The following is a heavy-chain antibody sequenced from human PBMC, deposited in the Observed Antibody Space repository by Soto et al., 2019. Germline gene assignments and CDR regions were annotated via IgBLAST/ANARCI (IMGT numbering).Heavy chain of an antibody. D-gene: IGHD2-2*01. CDR3: ARLGVADIVVVPAAGRRLYYYYYGMDV. Sequence: PGESLKISCKGSGYSFTSYWIGWVRQMPGKGLEWMGLIYPGDSDTSYSTSFQGQVTISADKSITTAYLQWSSLKASDTAMYYCARLGVADIVVVPAAGRRLYYYYYGMDVWGQGTTVTVSS. CDR2: IYPGDSDT. CDR1: GYSFTSYW. V-gene: IGHV5-51*01. J-gene: IGHJ6*02.